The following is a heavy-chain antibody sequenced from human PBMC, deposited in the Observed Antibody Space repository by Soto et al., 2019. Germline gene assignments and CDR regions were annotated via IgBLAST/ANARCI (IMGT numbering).Heavy chain of an antibody. J-gene: IGHJ4*02. CDR2: ISGSGGST. D-gene: IGHD2-15*01. CDR1: GFTFSSYA. V-gene: IGHV3-23*01. CDR3: AIQDIVVVVAATRFFDY. Sequence: EVQLLESGGGLVQPGGSLRLSCAASGFTFSSYAMSWVRQAPGKGLEWVSAISGSGGSTYYADSVKGQFTISRDNSKNTLYLQMNSLRAEDTAVYYCAIQDIVVVVAATRFFDYWGQGTLVTVSS.